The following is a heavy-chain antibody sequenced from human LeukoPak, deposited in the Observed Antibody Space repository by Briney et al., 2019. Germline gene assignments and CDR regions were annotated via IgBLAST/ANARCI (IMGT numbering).Heavy chain of an antibody. J-gene: IGHJ5*02. D-gene: IGHD5-12*01. CDR1: GFTFSSYS. CDR3: SRDRLGGLDL. V-gene: IGHV3-21*01. CDR2: ISSSSSYI. Sequence: GGSLRLSCAASGFTFSSYSMNWVRQAPGKGLEWVSSISSSSSYIYYADSLKGRFTSSRDNAKNSLYLQMNSLRAEDTAVYYCSRDRLGGLDLWGQGTLVTVSS.